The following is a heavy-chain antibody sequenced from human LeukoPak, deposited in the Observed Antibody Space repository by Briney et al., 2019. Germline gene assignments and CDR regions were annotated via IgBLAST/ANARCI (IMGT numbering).Heavy chain of an antibody. J-gene: IGHJ4*02. D-gene: IGHD1-14*01. CDR3: ARDGDFVTVAVFDY. V-gene: IGHV1-18*04. CDR2: MSYYNGNT. Sequence: ASVNVSCKASGYTFTSYGISWVRQAPGQGLEWMGWMSYYNGNTNYAQKLQGRVTMTTDTPTSTAYMELRSLRSDDTAVYYCARDGDFVTVAVFDYWGQGTLVTVSS. CDR1: GYTFTSYG.